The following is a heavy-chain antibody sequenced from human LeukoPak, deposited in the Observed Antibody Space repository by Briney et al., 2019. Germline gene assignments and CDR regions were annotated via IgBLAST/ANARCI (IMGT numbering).Heavy chain of an antibody. CDR2: ISSSSSTI. CDR1: GFTFSSYS. CDR3: ARGSTVTYLTVFAY. V-gene: IGHV3-48*01. Sequence: TGGSLRLSCAASGFTFSSYSMNWVRQAPGKGLEWVSYISSSSSTIYYADSVKGRFTISRDNAKNSLYLQMNSLRAEDTAVYYCARGSTVTYLTVFAYWGQGTLVTVSS. D-gene: IGHD4-17*01. J-gene: IGHJ4*02.